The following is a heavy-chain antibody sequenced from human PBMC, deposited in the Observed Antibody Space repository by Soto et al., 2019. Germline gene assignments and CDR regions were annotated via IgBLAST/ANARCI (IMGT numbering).Heavy chain of an antibody. CDR2: LNAGNGNT. D-gene: IGHD3-10*01. V-gene: IGHV1-3*01. J-gene: IGHJ4*02. CDR3: ARVRDGAVFSF. CDR1: GYPFTSYA. Sequence: QVQLVQSGAAVKKPRASVKVSCKASGYPFTSYAMHWVRQAPGQRLEWMGWLNAGNGNTKYSQKFQGRVTITRDTNESTAYMELSSLRSGDTAVYFCARVRDGAVFSFWGQGTLVTVSS.